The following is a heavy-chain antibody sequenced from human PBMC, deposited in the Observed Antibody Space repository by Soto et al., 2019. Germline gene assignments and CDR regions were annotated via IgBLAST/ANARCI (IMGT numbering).Heavy chain of an antibody. CDR3: ARGYSYTQPVFDY. V-gene: IGHV3-23*01. J-gene: IGHJ4*02. Sequence: GGSLRLSCAASGFTFSTFAMSWVRQAPGKGLEWVSGILGRGDTYYKESVRGRFTISRDNFKNTLYLQMNSLRAEDTAVYYCARGYSYTQPVFDYWGLGTLVTVSS. CDR1: GFTFSTFA. D-gene: IGHD5-18*01. CDR2: ILGRGDT.